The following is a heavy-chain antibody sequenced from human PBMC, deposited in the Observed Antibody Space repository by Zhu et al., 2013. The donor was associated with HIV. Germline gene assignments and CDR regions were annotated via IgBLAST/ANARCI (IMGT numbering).Heavy chain of an antibody. CDR1: GYTLTSYY. Sequence: QVQLVQSGAEVRKPGASVNVSCKALGYTLTSYYIHWVRQAPGQGLEWMGIINPNGGSTSYAQKFQGRVTMTRDTSTSTVYMELNSLRSEDTAVYYCAREIVVLLGAFDMWGHGTLVSVSS. CDR3: AREIVVLLGAFDM. CDR2: INPNGGST. V-gene: IGHV1-46*01. D-gene: IGHD2-2*01. J-gene: IGHJ3*02.